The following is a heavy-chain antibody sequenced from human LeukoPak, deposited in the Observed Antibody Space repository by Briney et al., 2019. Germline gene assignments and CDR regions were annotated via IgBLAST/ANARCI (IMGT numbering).Heavy chain of an antibody. V-gene: IGHV3-11*01. CDR2: ISSSGFTI. Sequence: GGSLRLSCAASGFTFSDYFMSWIRQAPGKGLGWVSCISSSGFTIYYGDSVKGRFTISRDNADNSLFLQMNRLRVEDTAVYYCARHGVRHVLDWYFPLWGRGTLVAVSS. J-gene: IGHJ2*01. D-gene: IGHD3-16*01. CDR3: ARHGVRHVLDWYFPL. CDR1: GFTFSDYF.